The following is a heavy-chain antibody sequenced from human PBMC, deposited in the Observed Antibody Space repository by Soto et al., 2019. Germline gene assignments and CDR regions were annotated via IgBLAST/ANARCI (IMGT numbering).Heavy chain of an antibody. CDR1: GYTFTSYC. D-gene: IGHD6-13*01. J-gene: IGHJ5*02. CDR2: ISAYNGNT. V-gene: IGHV1-18*01. Sequence: SVKVSCKASGYTFTSYCISWVRQAPGQGLEWMGCISAYNGNTNYAQKLQGRVTMTTDTSTSTAYMELRSLRSDDTAVYYCAREHRSSWYDRPPFDPWGQGTLVTVSS. CDR3: AREHRSSWYDRPPFDP.